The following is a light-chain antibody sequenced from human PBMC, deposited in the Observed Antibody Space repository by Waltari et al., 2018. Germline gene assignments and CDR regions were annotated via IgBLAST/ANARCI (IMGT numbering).Light chain of an antibody. CDR1: NSDIGYYNS. J-gene: IGLJ2*01. CDR2: DVT. Sequence: QSALTQPASVSGSPGQSITISCTGTNSDIGYYNSFSWYQQYPGKAPKLMIFDVTRWPSGVSHRFSGSKSGNTASLTISGLQAEDEADYFCAAYTSTNTVIFGGGTKVTVL. V-gene: IGLV2-14*01. CDR3: AAYTSTNTVI.